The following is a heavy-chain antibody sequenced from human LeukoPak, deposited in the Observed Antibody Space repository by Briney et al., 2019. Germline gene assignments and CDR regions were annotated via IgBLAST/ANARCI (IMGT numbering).Heavy chain of an antibody. V-gene: IGHV3-23*01. CDR1: GFTFSDYA. Sequence: GGSLRLSCAASGFTFSDYAMSWVSQAPGQGLEWVSTISGSGDNTFYADSVKGRFTISRDNSENTLYLHMNSLRAEDTALYYCAKDPPYGGLQYFAYWGQGTLVTVSS. J-gene: IGHJ4*02. CDR2: ISGSGDNT. D-gene: IGHD5-12*01. CDR3: AKDPPYGGLQYFAY.